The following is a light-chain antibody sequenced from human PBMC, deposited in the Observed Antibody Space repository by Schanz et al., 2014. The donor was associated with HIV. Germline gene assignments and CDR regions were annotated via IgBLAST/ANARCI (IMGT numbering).Light chain of an antibody. CDR2: AAS. V-gene: IGKV1-9*01. CDR3: QQYNGLSPFT. J-gene: IGKJ2*01. Sequence: DIQMTQSPSFLSASVGDRVTVTCRASQDISTYLAWYQQKPGKAPNLLIYAASNLQSGVPSRFSGSGSGTDFTLTISSLQPEDFATYYCQQYNGLSPFTFGQGTKLEI. CDR1: QDISTY.